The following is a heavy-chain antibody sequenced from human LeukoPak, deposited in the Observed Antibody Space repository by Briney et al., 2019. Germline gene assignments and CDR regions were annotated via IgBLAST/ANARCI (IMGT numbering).Heavy chain of an antibody. Sequence: GGSLRLSCAASGFTFSSYEMNWVRQAPGKGLEWVSYISSSGSTIYYADSVKGRFTISRDNAKNSLYLQMNSLRAEDTAVYYCARVHYDFWSGYSSPYGMDVWGQGTTVTVSS. CDR1: GFTFSSYE. CDR3: ARVHYDFWSGYSSPYGMDV. J-gene: IGHJ6*02. D-gene: IGHD3-3*01. CDR2: ISSSGSTI. V-gene: IGHV3-48*03.